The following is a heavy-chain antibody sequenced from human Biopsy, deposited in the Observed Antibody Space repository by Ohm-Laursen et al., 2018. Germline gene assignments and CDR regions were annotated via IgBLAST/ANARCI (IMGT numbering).Heavy chain of an antibody. CDR3: ARVEAGTYDALDI. V-gene: IGHV3-11*01. CDR2: ISGGGTI. J-gene: IGHJ3*02. CDR1: GFSFSDYH. D-gene: IGHD1-26*01. Sequence: SLRLSCTAPGFSFSDYHMRWIRQAPGRGLEWVSYISGGGTIYYGDSMKGRVTISRDNAKNSLYLQMHSLRAEDTAVYYCARVEAGTYDALDIWGQGTLVAVSA.